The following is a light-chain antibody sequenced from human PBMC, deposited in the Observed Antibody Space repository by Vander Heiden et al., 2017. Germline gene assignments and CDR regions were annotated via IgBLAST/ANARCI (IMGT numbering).Light chain of an antibody. CDR2: QAS. CDR3: QQDTNLPPT. Sequence: TITCRASQSVSTLLSWYQQKPGKAPKLLIYQASGLEAGVPSRFSGSGSGTEFTLTVSSLQPDDFATYYCQQDTNLPPTFGQETRLHIK. CDR1: QSVSTL. V-gene: IGKV1-5*03. J-gene: IGKJ1*01.